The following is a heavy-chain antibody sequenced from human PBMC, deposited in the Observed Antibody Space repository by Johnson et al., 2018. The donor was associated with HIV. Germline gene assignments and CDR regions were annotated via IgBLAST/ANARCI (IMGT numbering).Heavy chain of an antibody. D-gene: IGHD2-21*01. CDR2: IKQDGSEK. J-gene: IGHJ3*02. CDR3: AKSYCPGCDGFDI. CDR1: GFTFSSYW. V-gene: IGHV3-7*01. Sequence: VQLVESGGGLIQPGGSLRLSCAASGFTFSSYWMSWVRQAPGKGLEWVANIKQDGSEKYYGDSVKGRFTISRDNSKNTLDLQMNNLRTEDSGVYYCAKSYCPGCDGFDIWGQGTMVTVSS.